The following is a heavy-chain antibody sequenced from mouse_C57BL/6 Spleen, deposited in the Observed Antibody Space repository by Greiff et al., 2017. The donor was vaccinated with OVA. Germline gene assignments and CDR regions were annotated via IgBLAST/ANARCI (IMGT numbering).Heavy chain of an antibody. CDR3: ARRDYYGSSFDY. V-gene: IGHV5-12*01. CDR1: GFTFSDYY. CDR2: ISNGGGST. D-gene: IGHD1-1*01. J-gene: IGHJ2*01. Sequence: SGFTFSDYYMYWVRQTPEKRLEWVAYISNGGGSTYYPDTVKGRFTISRDNAKNTLYLQMSRLKSEDTAMYYCARRDYYGSSFDYWGQGTTLTVSS.